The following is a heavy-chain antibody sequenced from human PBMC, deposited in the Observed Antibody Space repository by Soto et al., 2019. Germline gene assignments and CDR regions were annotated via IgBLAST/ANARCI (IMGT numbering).Heavy chain of an antibody. CDR2: VSTSGRST. D-gene: IGHD2-15*01. CDR3: VKQAHGLDGVAFDY. CDR1: GFIFSEST. Sequence: GGSLRLSCSASGFIFSESTIYWVRQVPGKGLEAISAVSTSGRSTYYADSVKDRFTISRDNSKNTLFLQMGSLRPEDTAIYYCVKQAHGLDGVAFDYWGRGTQVTVSS. J-gene: IGHJ4*02. V-gene: IGHV3-64D*06.